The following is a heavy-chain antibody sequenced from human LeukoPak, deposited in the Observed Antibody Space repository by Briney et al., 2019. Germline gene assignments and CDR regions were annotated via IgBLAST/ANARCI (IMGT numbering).Heavy chain of an antibody. D-gene: IGHD3-10*02. CDR2: ISGSGDRT. CDR1: GFTFNSYA. V-gene: IGHV3-23*01. J-gene: IGHJ6*04. CDR3: AELGITMIGGV. Sequence: GGSLRLSCGASGFTFNSYAMNWVRQAPGKGLEWVSVISGSGDRTFYADSVKGRFTISRDNAKNSLYLQMNSLRAEDTAVYYCAELGITMIGGVWGKGTTVTISS.